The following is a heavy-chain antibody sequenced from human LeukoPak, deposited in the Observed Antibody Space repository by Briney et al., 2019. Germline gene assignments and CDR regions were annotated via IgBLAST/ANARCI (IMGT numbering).Heavy chain of an antibody. Sequence: SETLSLTCAVYGGSFSGYYWSWIRQPPGKGLEWIGEINHSGSTNYNPSLKSRVTISVDTSKNQFSLKLSSVTAADTAVYYCARTYYHGSGSYYELDYWGQGTLVTVSS. CDR1: GGSFSGYY. J-gene: IGHJ4*02. CDR3: ARTYYHGSGSYYELDY. D-gene: IGHD3-10*01. V-gene: IGHV4-34*01. CDR2: INHSGST.